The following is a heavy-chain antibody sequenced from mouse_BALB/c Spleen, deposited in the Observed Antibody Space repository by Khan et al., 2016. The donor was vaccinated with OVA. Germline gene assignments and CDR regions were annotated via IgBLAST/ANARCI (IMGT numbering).Heavy chain of an antibody. D-gene: IGHD1-3*01. Sequence: QVQLKESGPGLVAPSQSLSITCTVSGFSLTSYGVHWVRQPPGKGPEWLGVIWAGGSTNYNSALMSRLSISKDNSKSQVFLKMNSLQTDDTAMYYCVRLEDIWGQGTTLTVSS. V-gene: IGHV2-9*02. CDR1: GFSLTSYG. CDR2: IWAGGST. CDR3: VRLEDI. J-gene: IGHJ2*01.